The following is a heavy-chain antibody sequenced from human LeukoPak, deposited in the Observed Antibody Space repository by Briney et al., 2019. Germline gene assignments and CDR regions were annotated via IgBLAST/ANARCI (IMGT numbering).Heavy chain of an antibody. V-gene: IGHV3-13*01. D-gene: IGHD6-13*01. CDR2: ICSAGDT. CDR1: GFTFSDYD. J-gene: IGHJ4*02. CDR3: ARVAKERVGGVYYFEY. Sequence: LSGGSLRLSCAASGFTFSDYDKHWVRQATGRGLEWVSAICSAGDTYYTGAVKGRFTISRQNAKNYLYVQMNSLRDGDTAVYYCARVAKERVGGVYYFEYWGQGTLVTGFS.